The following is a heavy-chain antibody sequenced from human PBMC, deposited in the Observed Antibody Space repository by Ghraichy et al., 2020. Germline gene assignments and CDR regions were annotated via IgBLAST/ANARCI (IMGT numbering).Heavy chain of an antibody. J-gene: IGHJ4*02. CDR3: ARDSRQGYCSSTSCYAYYFDY. CDR1: GFTFSSFA. D-gene: IGHD2-2*01. CDR2: ISYDGSNI. V-gene: IGHV3-30*04. Sequence: GSLRLSCAASGFTFSSFAMHWVRQAPGKGLEWVSVISYDGSNIYYGDSVKGRFTISRDNSKNTLYLQMNSLRAEDTAVYYCARDSRQGYCSSTSCYAYYFDYWGQGTLVTVSS.